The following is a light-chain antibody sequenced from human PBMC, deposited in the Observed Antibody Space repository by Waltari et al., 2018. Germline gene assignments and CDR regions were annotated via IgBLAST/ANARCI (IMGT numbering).Light chain of an antibody. CDR2: DVT. CDR3: SSYSSGGTLYV. CDR1: SNDFARSTY. V-gene: IGLV2-14*03. J-gene: IGLJ1*01. Sequence: QSALTQPASVSGSPGQSITIPCTGSSNDFARSTYVPWYQQHPGKAPKLMIYDVTYRPSGVSNRFSGSKSGNTASLTISGLQAEDEADYYCSSYSSGGTLYVFGSGTKVTVL.